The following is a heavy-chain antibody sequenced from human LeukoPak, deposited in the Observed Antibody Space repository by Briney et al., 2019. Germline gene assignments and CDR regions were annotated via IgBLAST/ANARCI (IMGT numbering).Heavy chain of an antibody. CDR3: ARGLRFLEWLFDY. J-gene: IGHJ4*02. Sequence: SVKVSCKASGGTFSSYAISWVRQAPGQGLEWMGGIIPIFGTANYAQMFQGRVTITTDESTSTAYMELSSLRSEDTAVYYCARGLRFLEWLFDYWGQGTLVTVSS. CDR2: IIPIFGTA. CDR1: GGTFSSYA. D-gene: IGHD3-3*01. V-gene: IGHV1-69*05.